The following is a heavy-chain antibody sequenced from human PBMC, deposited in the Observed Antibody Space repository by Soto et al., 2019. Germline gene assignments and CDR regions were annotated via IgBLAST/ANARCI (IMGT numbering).Heavy chain of an antibody. J-gene: IGHJ4*02. CDR3: ASRDGYNLFDY. Sequence: SETLSLTCTVSGGSISSYYSNWIRQPPGKGLEWIGYIYYSGSTNYNPSLKSRVTISVDTSKNQFSLKLSSVTAADTAVYYCASRDGYNLFDYWGQGTLVTVSS. CDR2: IYYSGST. CDR1: GGSISSYY. V-gene: IGHV4-59*08. D-gene: IGHD5-12*01.